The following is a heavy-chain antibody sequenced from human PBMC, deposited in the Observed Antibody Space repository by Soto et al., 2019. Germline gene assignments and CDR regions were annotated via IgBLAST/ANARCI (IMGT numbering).Heavy chain of an antibody. CDR1: GFTFSSYG. J-gene: IGHJ6*02. CDR2: IWYDGSNK. V-gene: IGHV3-33*01. Sequence: GGSLRLSCAASGFTFSSYGMHWVRQAPGKGLEWVAVIWYDGSNKYYADSVKGRFTISRDNSKNTLYLQMNSLRAEDTAVYYCAGTHYSPYYYYGMDVWGQGTTVTVSS. CDR3: AGTHYSPYYYYGMDV. D-gene: IGHD4-4*01.